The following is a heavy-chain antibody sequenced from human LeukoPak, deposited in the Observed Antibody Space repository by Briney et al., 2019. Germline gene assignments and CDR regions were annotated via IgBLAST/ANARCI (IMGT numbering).Heavy chain of an antibody. Sequence: PSETLSLTCAVYGGSFSGYYWSWIRQPPGKGLEWIGEINHSGSTNYNPSLKSRVTISVDTSKNQFSLKLSSVTAADTAVYYCAREGYDSSGYWGQGTLVTVSS. V-gene: IGHV4-34*01. D-gene: IGHD3-22*01. J-gene: IGHJ4*02. CDR2: INHSGST. CDR3: AREGYDSSGY. CDR1: GGSFSGYY.